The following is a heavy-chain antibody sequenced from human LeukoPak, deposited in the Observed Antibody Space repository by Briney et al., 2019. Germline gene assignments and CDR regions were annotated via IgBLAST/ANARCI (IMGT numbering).Heavy chain of an antibody. CDR2: ISSSGSTI. Sequence: AGGSLRLSCAASGFTFSSYEMNWVRQAPGKGLEWVSYISSSGSTIYYADSVKGRFTISRDNAKNSLYLQMNSLRAEDTAVYYCASARNYDFWSGYPYYFDYWGQGTLVTVSS. D-gene: IGHD3-3*01. V-gene: IGHV3-48*03. CDR1: GFTFSSYE. CDR3: ASARNYDFWSGYPYYFDY. J-gene: IGHJ4*02.